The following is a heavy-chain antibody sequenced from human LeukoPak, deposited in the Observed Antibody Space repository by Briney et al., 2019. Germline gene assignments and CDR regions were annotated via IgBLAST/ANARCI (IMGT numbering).Heavy chain of an antibody. CDR2: ISYDGSNK. CDR3: AKDHGVFGYFDY. V-gene: IGHV3-30*04. D-gene: IGHD3-10*02. Sequence: GGSLRLSCAASGFTFSSYAMHWVRQAPGKGLEWVAVISYDGSNKYYADSVKGRFTISGDNSKNTLYLQMNSLRAEDTAVYYCAKDHGVFGYFDYWGQGTLVTVSS. CDR1: GFTFSSYA. J-gene: IGHJ4*02.